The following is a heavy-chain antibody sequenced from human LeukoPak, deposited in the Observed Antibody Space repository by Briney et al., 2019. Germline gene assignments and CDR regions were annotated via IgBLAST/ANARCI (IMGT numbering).Heavy chain of an antibody. Sequence: GGSLRLSCAASGFTFSSYAMHWVRQAPGKGLEWVAVISYDGSNKYYADSVKGRFTISRDNSKNTLYLQMNSLRAEDTAVYYCASRVGYSYGYDYWGQGTLVTVSS. V-gene: IGHV3-30*04. J-gene: IGHJ4*02. CDR1: GFTFSSYA. CDR3: ASRVGYSYGYDY. D-gene: IGHD5-18*01. CDR2: ISYDGSNK.